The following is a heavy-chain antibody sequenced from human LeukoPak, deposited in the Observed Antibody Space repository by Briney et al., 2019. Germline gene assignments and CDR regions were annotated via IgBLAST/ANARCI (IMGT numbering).Heavy chain of an antibody. CDR3: ARGDDYYDSTVGLDY. CDR2: INPSGGST. J-gene: IGHJ4*02. V-gene: IGHV1-46*01. D-gene: IGHD3-22*01. CDR1: GYTFTSYY. Sequence: ASVKVSCKASGYTFTSYYMHWVRQAPGQGLEWMGIINPSGGSTNYAQKFQGRVTMTRDTSISTAYMELSRLRSDDTAVYYCARGDDYYDSTVGLDYWGQGTLVTVSS.